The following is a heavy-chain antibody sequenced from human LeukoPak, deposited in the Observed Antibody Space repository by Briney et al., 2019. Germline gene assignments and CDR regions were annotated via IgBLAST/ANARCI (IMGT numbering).Heavy chain of an antibody. CDR1: GFTFSSYD. D-gene: IGHD1-26*01. Sequence: GGSLRLSCAVSGFTFSSYDMSWVRQAPGKGLEWVSGISGSGGSTYYADSVKGRFTISRDTSKNALYLQMNSLRAEDTAVYYCARIEGSGSYYWYFDLWGRGTLVTVSS. V-gene: IGHV3-23*01. J-gene: IGHJ2*01. CDR3: ARIEGSGSYYWYFDL. CDR2: ISGSGGST.